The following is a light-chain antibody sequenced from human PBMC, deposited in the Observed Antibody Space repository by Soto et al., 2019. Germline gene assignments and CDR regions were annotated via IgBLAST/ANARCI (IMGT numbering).Light chain of an antibody. V-gene: IGKV1-39*01. Sequence: DIQMTQSASSLSASVGDRVTITCRASQSISSYLNWYQQKPGKAPKPLIYTASSLHSGVPSRFSGSASGTDFTLTICSVQPEEYASNYCLLGATFLILLGQGTGLGIK. CDR2: TAS. CDR3: LLGATFLIL. CDR1: QSISSY. J-gene: IGKJ5*01.